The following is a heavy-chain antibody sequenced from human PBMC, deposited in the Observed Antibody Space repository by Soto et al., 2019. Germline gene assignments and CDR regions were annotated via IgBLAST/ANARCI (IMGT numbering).Heavy chain of an antibody. CDR3: ARDQLEGNWFDP. CDR1: GGSISSGGYS. V-gene: IGHV4-30-2*01. J-gene: IGHJ5*02. Sequence: QLQLQESGSGLVKPSQTLSLTCTVSGGSISSGGYSWNWIRQAPGKGLEWIGYIYHSGYTLYNPSLKGRVTISVDKSQNHFSLNLTSVTAADTAVYYCARDQLEGNWFDPWGQGTLVTVSS. CDR2: IYHSGYT. D-gene: IGHD1-1*01.